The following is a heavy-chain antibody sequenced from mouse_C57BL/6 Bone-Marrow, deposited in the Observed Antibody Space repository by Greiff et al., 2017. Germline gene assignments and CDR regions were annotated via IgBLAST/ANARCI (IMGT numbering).Heavy chain of an antibody. D-gene: IGHD1-1*01. Sequence: EVKLQESGPGLVKPSQSLSLTCSVTGYSITSGYYWNWIRQFPGNKLEWMGYISYDGSNNYNPSLKNRISITRDTSKNQFFLKLNSVTTEDTATYYCARDYYYGSLGYFDVWGTGTTVTVSS. CDR3: ARDYYYGSLGYFDV. CDR1: GYSITSGYY. J-gene: IGHJ1*03. CDR2: ISYDGSN. V-gene: IGHV3-6*01.